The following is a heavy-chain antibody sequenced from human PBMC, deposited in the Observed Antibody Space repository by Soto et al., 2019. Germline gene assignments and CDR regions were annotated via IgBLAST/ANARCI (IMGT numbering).Heavy chain of an antibody. J-gene: IGHJ2*01. Sequence: GKGLEWVAVISYDGSNKYYADSVKGRFTISRDNSKNTLYLQMNGLRAEGTAVYYCSIDRGGVIRGSDPVSAFRLNRSSDL. CDR2: ISYDGSNK. V-gene: IGHV3-30-3*01. CDR3: SIDRGGVIRGSDPVSAFRLNRSSDL. D-gene: IGHD3-10*01.